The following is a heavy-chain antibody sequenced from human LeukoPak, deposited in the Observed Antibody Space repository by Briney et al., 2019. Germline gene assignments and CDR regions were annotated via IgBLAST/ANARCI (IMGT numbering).Heavy chain of an antibody. D-gene: IGHD2-2*01. J-gene: IGHJ4*02. CDR1: GFTFSDYY. CDR2: ISSSSSYI. CDR3: ARELGYCSSTSCSLDY. Sequence: GGSLRLSCAASGFTFSDYYMSWIRQAPGKGLEWVSSISSSSSYIYYADSVKGRFTISRDNAKNSLYLQMNSLRAEDTAVYYCARELGYCSSTSCSLDYWGQGTLVTVSS. V-gene: IGHV3-11*06.